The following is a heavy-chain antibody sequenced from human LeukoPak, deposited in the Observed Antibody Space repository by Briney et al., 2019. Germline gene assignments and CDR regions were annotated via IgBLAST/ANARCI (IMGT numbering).Heavy chain of an antibody. CDR3: ARDTCSSTSCYTSWFDP. CDR2: ISAYNGNT. Sequence: ASVKVSCKASGYTFTSYGISWVRQAPGQGLEWMGWISAYNGNTNYAQKLQGRVTMTTDTSTSTAYMELRSLRSDDTAVYYCARDTCSSTSCYTSWFDPWGQGTLVTASS. CDR1: GYTFTSYG. V-gene: IGHV1-18*01. J-gene: IGHJ5*02. D-gene: IGHD2-2*02.